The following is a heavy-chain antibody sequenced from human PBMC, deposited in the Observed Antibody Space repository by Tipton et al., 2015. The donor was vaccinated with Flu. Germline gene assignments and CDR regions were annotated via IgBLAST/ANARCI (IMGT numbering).Heavy chain of an antibody. CDR1: GGALSGSY. CDR2: INHSGST. CDR3: ARNVPGRKGFDP. V-gene: IGHV4-34*01. J-gene: IGHJ5*02. Sequence: LRLSCAVYGGALSGSYWSWVRPPPGKGVEWIGEINHSGSTNYNPSLKSRVTISVDTSKNQLSLKLNSVIAADTAVYYCARNVPGRKGFDPWGQGTLVTVSS. D-gene: IGHD1-14*01.